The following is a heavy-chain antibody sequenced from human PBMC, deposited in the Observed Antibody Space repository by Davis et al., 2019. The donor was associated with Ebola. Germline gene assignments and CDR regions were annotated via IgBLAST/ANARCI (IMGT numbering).Heavy chain of an antibody. J-gene: IGHJ3*01. CDR2: IKPDGSEK. Sequence: GESLKISCAASGFTFDDYAMSWVRQAPGKGLEWVANIKPDGSEKYSVDSVKGRFTISRDNAKNSLYLQMNSLRADDTAVYYCARGDYYDSSGYYLTFTDAFDVWGQGTMVTVSS. CDR3: ARGDYYDSSGYYLTFTDAFDV. V-gene: IGHV3-7*03. D-gene: IGHD3-22*01. CDR1: GFTFDDYA.